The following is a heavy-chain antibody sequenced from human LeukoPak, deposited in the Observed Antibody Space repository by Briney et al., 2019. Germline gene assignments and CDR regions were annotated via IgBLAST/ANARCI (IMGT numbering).Heavy chain of an antibody. CDR1: GFTFSSYA. CDR2: ISGSGGST. Sequence: GGSLRLSCAASGFTFSSYAMSWVRQAPGKGLEWVSAISGSGGSTYYADSVKGRFTISRDNSKNTLYLQMNSLRAEDTAVCYCAKDLGERYDAFDIWGQGTMVTVSS. CDR3: AKDLGERYDAFDI. V-gene: IGHV3-23*01. J-gene: IGHJ3*02. D-gene: IGHD3-16*01.